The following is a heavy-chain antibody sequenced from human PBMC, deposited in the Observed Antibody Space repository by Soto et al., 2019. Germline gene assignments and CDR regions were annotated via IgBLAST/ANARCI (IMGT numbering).Heavy chain of an antibody. CDR3: ARDWYGDTGYY. Sequence: QVQLVESGGGVVQPGRSLRLSCAASGFTFSSYGMHWVRQAPGKGLEWVAVIWYDGSNKYYADSVKGRFTISRDNSKNTLYLQMNSLRAEDTAVYYCARDWYGDTGYYWGQGTLVTVSS. CDR2: IWYDGSNK. V-gene: IGHV3-33*01. CDR1: GFTFSSYG. D-gene: IGHD3-10*01. J-gene: IGHJ4*02.